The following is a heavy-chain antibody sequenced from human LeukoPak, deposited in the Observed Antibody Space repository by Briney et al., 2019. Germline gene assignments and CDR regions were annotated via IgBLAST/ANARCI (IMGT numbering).Heavy chain of an antibody. V-gene: IGHV4-59*08. CDR2: IYYSGST. J-gene: IGHJ4*02. Sequence: PSETLSLTCTVSGGSISSYYWSWIRQPPGKGLEWIGYIYYSGSTNYNPSLKSRVTISVDTSKNQFSLKLSSVTAADTAVYYCARQEIRCRSTSCYWTGFDYWGQGTLVTVSS. D-gene: IGHD2-2*01. CDR3: ARQEIRCRSTSCYWTGFDY. CDR1: GGSISSYY.